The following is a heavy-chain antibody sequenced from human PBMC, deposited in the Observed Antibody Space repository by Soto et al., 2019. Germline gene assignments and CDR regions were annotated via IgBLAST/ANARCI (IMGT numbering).Heavy chain of an antibody. CDR3: ARVDIVVVPAAMGGYYYYGMDV. CDR2: IIPIFGTA. D-gene: IGHD2-2*01. J-gene: IGHJ6*02. CDR1: GGTFSSYA. Sequence: VKVSCKASGGTFSSYAISWVRQAPGQGLEWMGGIIPIFGTANYAQKFQGRVTITADESTSTAYMELSSLRSEDTAVYYCARVDIVVVPAAMGGYYYYGMDVWGQGTTVTVSS. V-gene: IGHV1-69*13.